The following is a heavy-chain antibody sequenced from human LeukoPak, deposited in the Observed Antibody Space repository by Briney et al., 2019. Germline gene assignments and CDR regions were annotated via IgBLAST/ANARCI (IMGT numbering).Heavy chain of an antibody. CDR1: GFRFSGYV. V-gene: IGHV3-23*01. CDR3: ARVDSGNYDY. CDR2: IDFCDDGAS. J-gene: IGHJ4*02. Sequence: PGGSLKLSCAASGFRFSGYVMSWVRQAPGKGLEYVSSIDFCDDGASYYADSVKGRFTISRDNSKNTLFLQMNSLRVEDTAFYYCARVDSGNYDYWGQGTLLTVSS. D-gene: IGHD1-26*01.